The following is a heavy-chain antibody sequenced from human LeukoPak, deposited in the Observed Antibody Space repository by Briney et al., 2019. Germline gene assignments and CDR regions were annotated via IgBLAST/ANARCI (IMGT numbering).Heavy chain of an antibody. J-gene: IGHJ3*02. CDR2: IIPIFGTA. Sequence: ASVKVPCKASGGTFSSYAISWVRQAPGQGLEWMGGIIPIFGTANYAQKFQGRVTITTDESTSTAYMELSSLRSEDTAVYYCASVGDGYNDAFDIWGQGTMVTVSS. D-gene: IGHD5-24*01. CDR3: ASVGDGYNDAFDI. V-gene: IGHV1-69*05. CDR1: GGTFSSYA.